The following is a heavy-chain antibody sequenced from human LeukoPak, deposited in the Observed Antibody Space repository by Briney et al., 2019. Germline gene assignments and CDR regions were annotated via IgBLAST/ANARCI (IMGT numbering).Heavy chain of an antibody. CDR1: GFPFNIYT. CDR3: AKGLERESRLDS. D-gene: IGHD1-1*01. CDR2: IRHSDGNT. V-gene: IGHV3-23*01. Sequence: AGGSLRLSCAASGFPFNIYTMYWVRQAPGKGLEWVSGIRHSDGNTYYADSVRGRFTISSDRSKNTLFLQMNSLRAEDTALYYCAKGLERESRLDSWGQGTLVTVSS. J-gene: IGHJ4*02.